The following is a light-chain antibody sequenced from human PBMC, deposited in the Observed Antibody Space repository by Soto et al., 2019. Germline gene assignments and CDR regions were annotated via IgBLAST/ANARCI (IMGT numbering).Light chain of an antibody. J-gene: IGKJ4*01. CDR3: QHYGSSSPFT. Sequence: EFVLPQAPATLSLPPGEIATLSCRASQSISSSFLAWYQQKPGQAPRLLIYGASSRGTAIPDRFSGSGSGTDSTPTIRSLEPEDVAVYDCQHYGSSSPFTFGGGTEVYIK. V-gene: IGKV3-20*01. CDR1: QSISSSF. CDR2: GAS.